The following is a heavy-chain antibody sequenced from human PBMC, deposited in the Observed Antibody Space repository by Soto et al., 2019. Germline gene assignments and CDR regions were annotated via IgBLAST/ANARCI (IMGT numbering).Heavy chain of an antibody. CDR2: IYHSGST. CDR3: AREFALGDFWSGYRRIPAAFDY. D-gene: IGHD3-3*01. Sequence: SETLSLTCAVSGGSISSSNWWSWVRQPPGKGLEWIGEIYHSGSTNYNPSLKSRVTISVDKSKNQFSLKLSSVTAADTAVYYCAREFALGDFWSGYRRIPAAFDYWGQGTLVTVSS. V-gene: IGHV4-4*02. CDR1: GGSISSSNW. J-gene: IGHJ4*02.